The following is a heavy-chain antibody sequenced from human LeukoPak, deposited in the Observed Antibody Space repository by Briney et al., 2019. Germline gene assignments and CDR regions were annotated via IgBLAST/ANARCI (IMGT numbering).Heavy chain of an antibody. V-gene: IGHV4-34*01. D-gene: IGHD3-10*01. J-gene: IGHJ4*02. Sequence: SETLSLTCAVYGGSFSGYYWSWIRQPPGKGLEWIGEINQSGSTNYNPSLKSRVTISVDTSKNQFSLKLSSVTAADTAVYYCARLEDYYGSGSYRGGIDYWGQGTLVTVSS. CDR2: INQSGST. CDR1: GGSFSGYY. CDR3: ARLEDYYGSGSYRGGIDY.